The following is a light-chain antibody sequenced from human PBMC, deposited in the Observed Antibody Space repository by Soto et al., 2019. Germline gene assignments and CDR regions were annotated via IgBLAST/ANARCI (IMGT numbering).Light chain of an antibody. CDR2: GAS. J-gene: IGKJ1*01. V-gene: IGKV3-15*01. Sequence: EIVMTQSPATLSVSPGERATLSCRASQSVSSNLAWYQQKPGQAPRLLIYGASTRATGIPARFSVSGSGKEVTLTISSLQSEDFAIYFCQQYNNWPPDRTFGQGTKVEIK. CDR3: QQYNNWPPDRT. CDR1: QSVSSN.